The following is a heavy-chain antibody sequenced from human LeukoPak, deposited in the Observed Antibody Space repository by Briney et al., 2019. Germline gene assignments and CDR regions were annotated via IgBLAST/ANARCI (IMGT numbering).Heavy chain of an antibody. CDR3: ARSLYSGSYFGAFDI. Sequence: GGSLRLSCAVSGFTFSSYWMSWVRQAPGKGLEWVANINRDGSEKYYVDSVKGRFTISRDNAKNSLYLQMNSLRAEDTAVYYCARSLYSGSYFGAFDIWGQGTMVTVSS. D-gene: IGHD1-26*01. CDR1: GFTFSSYW. V-gene: IGHV3-7*01. CDR2: INRDGSEK. J-gene: IGHJ3*02.